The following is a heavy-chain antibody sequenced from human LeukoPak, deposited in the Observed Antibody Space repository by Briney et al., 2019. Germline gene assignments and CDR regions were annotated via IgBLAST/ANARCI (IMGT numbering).Heavy chain of an antibody. V-gene: IGHV3-13*04. J-gene: IGHJ2*01. CDR2: IGTAGDT. CDR3: ARAHYYDSSGYYPGWYFDL. D-gene: IGHD3-22*01. CDR1: GFTFSSYD. Sequence: GGSLRLSCAASGFTFSSYDMHWVRQATGIGLEWVSAIGTAGDTYYPGSVKGRFTISRENAKNSLYLQMNSLRAGDTAVYYCARAHYYDSSGYYPGWYFDLWGRGTLVTVSS.